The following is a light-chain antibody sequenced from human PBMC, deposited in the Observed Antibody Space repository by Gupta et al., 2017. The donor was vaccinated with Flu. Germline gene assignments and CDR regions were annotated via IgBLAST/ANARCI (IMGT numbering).Light chain of an antibody. CDR3: HQLNSYPPIT. CDR1: QVIRSY. V-gene: IGKV1-9*01. J-gene: IGKJ5*01. Sequence: DIQLTQSPSFLSASVGDRVTNTFRASQVIRSYLAWYKQKPGKAPKLLIYAASTWQTGVTSRFSGGGGGKQVSLTITSRQQEDFAAYYCHQLNSYPPITFGQGTQLDIK. CDR2: AAS.